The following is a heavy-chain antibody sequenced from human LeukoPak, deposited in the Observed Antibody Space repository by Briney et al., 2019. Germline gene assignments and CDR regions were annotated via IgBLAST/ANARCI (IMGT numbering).Heavy chain of an antibody. V-gene: IGHV3-30-3*01. CDR2: ISYDGSNK. J-gene: IGHJ4*02. CDR3: ARYSSGWNFDY. CDR1: GFTFSSYA. Sequence: GRSLRLSCAASGFTFSSYAMRWVRQAPGKGLEWVAVISYDGSNKYYADSVKGRFTIPRDNSKNTLYLQMNSLRAEDTAVYYCARYSSGWNFDYWGQGTLVTVSS. D-gene: IGHD6-19*01.